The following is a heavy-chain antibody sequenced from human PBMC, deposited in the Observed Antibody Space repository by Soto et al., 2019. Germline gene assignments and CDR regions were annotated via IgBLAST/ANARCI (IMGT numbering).Heavy chain of an antibody. CDR2: IQYSGYS. CDR1: GGSITNYY. Sequence: QVQLQESGPGLVKPSETLSLTCTVSGGSITNYYFSWFRQPPGKGLEWIGYIQYSGYSAYHLSLKRRVTMSMDTSKTQFSLMLESVTATDTAVYSCARHGFGSLHGLVDVWGQGTTVIVSS. CDR3: ARHGFGSLHGLVDV. D-gene: IGHD3-10*01. V-gene: IGHV4-59*08. J-gene: IGHJ6*02.